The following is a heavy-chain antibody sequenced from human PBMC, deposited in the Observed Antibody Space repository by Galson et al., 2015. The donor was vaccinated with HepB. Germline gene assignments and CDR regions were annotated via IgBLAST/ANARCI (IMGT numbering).Heavy chain of an antibody. CDR3: ARGGWTVTTYDAFDI. Sequence: SVKVSCKASGGTFRSYAITWVRQAPGQGLEWMGGIIPMFGTANYAQKFQGRVTVSADESTSTAYMELSSLRSEDTAVYYCARGGWTVTTYDAFDIWGQGTMVTVSS. CDR1: GGTFRSYA. D-gene: IGHD4-17*01. J-gene: IGHJ3*02. V-gene: IGHV1-69*13. CDR2: IIPMFGTA.